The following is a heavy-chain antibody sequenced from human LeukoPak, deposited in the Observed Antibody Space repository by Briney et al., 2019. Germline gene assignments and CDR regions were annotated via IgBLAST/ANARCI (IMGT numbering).Heavy chain of an antibody. CDR3: ARVYYGVTMVRGVQLTYFDY. V-gene: IGHV1-24*01. D-gene: IGHD3-10*01. J-gene: IGHJ4*02. CDR2: FDPEDGET. Sequence: ASVKVSCKVSGYTLTELSMHWVRQAPGKGLEWMGGFDPEDGETIYAQKFQGRVTITEDTSTDTAYMELSSLRSEDTAVYYCARVYYGVTMVRGVQLTYFDYWGQGTLVTVSS. CDR1: GYTLTELS.